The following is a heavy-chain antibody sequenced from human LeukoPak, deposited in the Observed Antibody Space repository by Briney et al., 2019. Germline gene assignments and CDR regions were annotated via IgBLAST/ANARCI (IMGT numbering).Heavy chain of an antibody. CDR3: ARAKRGYSGYDFDY. Sequence: PSETLSLTCTVSGGSISGHYWSWIRQPPGKGLEWIGYIYYLGATNYQPSLKSRVTISLDTSNNQFSLRLSSVTAADTAVYYCARAKRGYSGYDFDYWGQGTLVTVSS. D-gene: IGHD5-12*01. V-gene: IGHV4-59*11. CDR2: IYYLGAT. J-gene: IGHJ4*02. CDR1: GGSISGHY.